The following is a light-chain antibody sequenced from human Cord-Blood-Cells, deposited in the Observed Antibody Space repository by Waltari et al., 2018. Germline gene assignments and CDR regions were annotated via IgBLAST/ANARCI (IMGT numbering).Light chain of an antibody. CDR3: CSYAGSSTWV. J-gene: IGLJ3*02. V-gene: IGLV2-23*01. CDR1: SSDVGSYNL. Sequence: QSALTQPASVSGSPGQSITISCTGTSSDVGSYNLVSWYQQHPGKAPKLMIYKGSKRPSGVSHRFSGSKSGNTASLTISVLQAEDEADYYCCSYAGSSTWVFGGGTKLTVL. CDR2: KGS.